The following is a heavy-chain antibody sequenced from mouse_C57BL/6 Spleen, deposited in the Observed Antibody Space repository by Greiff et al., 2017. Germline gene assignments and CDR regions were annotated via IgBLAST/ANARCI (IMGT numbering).Heavy chain of an antibody. CDR1: GFTFSDYY. J-gene: IGHJ2*01. CDR3: ARNYYCSSHFDY. Sequence: EVKVVESEGGLVQPGSSMKLSCTASGFTFSDYYMAWVRQVPEKGLEWVANINYDGSSTYYLDSLKSRFIISRDNAKNILYLQMSSLKSEDTATYYCARNYYCSSHFDYWGQGTTLTVSS. V-gene: IGHV5-16*01. D-gene: IGHD1-1*01. CDR2: INYDGSST.